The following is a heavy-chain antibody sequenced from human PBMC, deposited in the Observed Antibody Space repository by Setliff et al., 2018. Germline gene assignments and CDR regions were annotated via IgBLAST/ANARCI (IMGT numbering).Heavy chain of an antibody. V-gene: IGHV4-38-2*01. Sequence: PSETLSLTCAVSGYSISSGYYWGWWRRPPGKGLEWIGSIYHSGSTYYNPSHKSRVTISVDTSKNQFSLKLSYVTAADTAVYYCSGGGGANGGNSAFDYWGQGTLVTVSS. CDR2: IYHSGST. D-gene: IGHD2-21*02. CDR1: GYSISSGYY. CDR3: SGGGGANGGNSAFDY. J-gene: IGHJ4*02.